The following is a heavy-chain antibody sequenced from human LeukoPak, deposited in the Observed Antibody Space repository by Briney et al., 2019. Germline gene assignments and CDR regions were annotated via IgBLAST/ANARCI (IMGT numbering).Heavy chain of an antibody. Sequence: SVKVSCKASGGTFSSYAISWVRQAPGQGLEWMGRIIPILGIANYAQKFQGRVTITADKSTSTAYMELSSLRSEDTAVYYCARVGNTNPILWFGELSYYFDYWGQGTLVTVSS. V-gene: IGHV1-69*04. CDR3: ARVGNTNPILWFGELSYYFDY. CDR1: GGTFSSYA. D-gene: IGHD3-10*01. J-gene: IGHJ4*02. CDR2: IIPILGIA.